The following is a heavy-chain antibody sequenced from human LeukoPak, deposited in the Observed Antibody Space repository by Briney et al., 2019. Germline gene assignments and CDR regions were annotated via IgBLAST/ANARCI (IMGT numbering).Heavy chain of an antibody. CDR1: GRSLSGYY. J-gene: IGHJ5*02. CDR3: ARVHESNWFDP. Sequence: SETLSLTCAAYGRSLSGYYWSWIRQPPGKGLEWIGEINHSGSTNYTPSLKSRVTISVDTSKNQFALKLSSVTAADTAVYYCARVHESNWFDPWGQRTLVTVFS. V-gene: IGHV4-34*01. CDR2: INHSGST.